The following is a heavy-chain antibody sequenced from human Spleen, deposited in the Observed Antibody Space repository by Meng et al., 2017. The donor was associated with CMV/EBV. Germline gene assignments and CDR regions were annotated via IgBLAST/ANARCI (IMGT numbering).Heavy chain of an antibody. CDR2: ITVYSGNI. Sequence: CQASGYILTHYDISWVRQAPGQGLEWMGWITVYSGNIKYAQKVQGRVTMTTDTSTNTAYMELRSLRSDDTAVYFCARKLVGATSFDYWGQGTLVTVSS. D-gene: IGHD1-26*01. V-gene: IGHV1-18*01. J-gene: IGHJ4*02. CDR1: GYILTHYD. CDR3: ARKLVGATSFDY.